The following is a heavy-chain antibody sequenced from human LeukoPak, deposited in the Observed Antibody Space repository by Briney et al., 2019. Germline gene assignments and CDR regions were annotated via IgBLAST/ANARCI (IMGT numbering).Heavy chain of an antibody. Sequence: GGSLRLSCAASGFTFDDYGMSWARQAPGKGLEWVSGINWNGGSTGYADSVKGRFTISRDNAKNSLYLQMNSLRAEDTALYYCASVTAMGFDFDYWGQGTLVTVSS. CDR2: INWNGGST. J-gene: IGHJ4*02. D-gene: IGHD5-18*01. V-gene: IGHV3-20*04. CDR3: ASVTAMGFDFDY. CDR1: GFTFDDYG.